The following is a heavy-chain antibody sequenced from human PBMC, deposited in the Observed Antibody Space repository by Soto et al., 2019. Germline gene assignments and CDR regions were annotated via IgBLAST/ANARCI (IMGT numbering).Heavy chain of an antibody. CDR3: ARQIYDSDTGPNFQYYFDS. Sequence: GETLKISCKGSGYSFAGYWITWVRQKPGKGLEWMGRIDPSDSQTYYSPSFRGHVTISVTKSITTVFLQWSSLRASDTAMYYCARQIYDSDTGPNFQYYFDSWGQGPPVTVSS. D-gene: IGHD3-22*01. CDR1: GYSFAGYW. V-gene: IGHV5-10-1*01. CDR2: IDPSDSQT. J-gene: IGHJ4*02.